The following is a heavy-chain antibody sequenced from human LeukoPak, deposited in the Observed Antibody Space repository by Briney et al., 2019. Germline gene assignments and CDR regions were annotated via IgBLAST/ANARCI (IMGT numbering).Heavy chain of an antibody. D-gene: IGHD2-2*01. J-gene: IGHJ4*02. V-gene: IGHV3-9*01. CDR2: ISWNSGSI. Sequence: PGRSLRLSCAASGFTFDDYAMHWVRQAPGKGLEWVSGISWNSGSIGYADSVKGRFTISRDNAKNSLYLQMNSLRAEDTAVYYCAREKSLGYCSSTSCYVYWGQGTLVTVSS. CDR1: GFTFDDYA. CDR3: AREKSLGYCSSTSCYVY.